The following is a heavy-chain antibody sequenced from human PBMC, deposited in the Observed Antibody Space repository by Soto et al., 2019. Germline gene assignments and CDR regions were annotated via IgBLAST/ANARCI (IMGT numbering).Heavy chain of an antibody. CDR3: AKDQGNDDFWSGYSYIDY. J-gene: IGHJ4*02. Sequence: PGGSLRLSCAASGFTFSSCAMSWVRQAPGKGLEWVSAISGSGGSTYYADSVQGRFTISRDYSKNTLYLQMTSLRAEDTAIYYCAKDQGNDDFWSGYSYIDYWGQGTLVTVSS. CDR2: ISGSGGST. D-gene: IGHD3-3*01. V-gene: IGHV3-23*01. CDR1: GFTFSSCA.